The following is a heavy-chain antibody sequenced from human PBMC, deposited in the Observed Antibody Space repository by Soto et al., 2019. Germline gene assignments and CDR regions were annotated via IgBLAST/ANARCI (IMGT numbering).Heavy chain of an antibody. Sequence: QVQLQESGPGLVKPSQTLSLTCTVSGGSISSGDYYWSWIRQHPGKDLEWIGYIYYSGSTYYNPSLKSRFIISVATSKNQFSLKLSSVTAADTAVYYCASYKTGDAFDIWGQGTMVTVSS. V-gene: IGHV4-31*03. J-gene: IGHJ3*02. D-gene: IGHD1-1*01. CDR3: ASYKTGDAFDI. CDR1: GGSISSGDYY. CDR2: IYYSGST.